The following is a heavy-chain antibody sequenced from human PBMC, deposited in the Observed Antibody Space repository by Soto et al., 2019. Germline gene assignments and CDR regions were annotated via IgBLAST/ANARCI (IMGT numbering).Heavy chain of an antibody. J-gene: IGHJ4*01. D-gene: IGHD2-8*01. CDR2: IYPGDSDT. Sequence: GESLKISCKGSGYSFTIYWIGWVRQMPVKGLVWMCIIYPGDSDTRYSPSLQGQVTISADNSISTAYLQWSSLKASDTAMYYCARPGYCTTGVCYPNDYWGHGTLVTVSS. CDR3: ARPGYCTTGVCYPNDY. V-gene: IGHV5-51*01. CDR1: GYSFTIYW.